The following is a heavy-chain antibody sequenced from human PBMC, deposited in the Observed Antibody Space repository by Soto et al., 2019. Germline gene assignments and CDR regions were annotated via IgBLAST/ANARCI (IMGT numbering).Heavy chain of an antibody. J-gene: IGHJ4*02. V-gene: IGHV3-30*18. CDR2: ISYDGSNK. Sequence: GGSLRLSCAASGFTFSSYGMHWVRQAPGKELEWVAVISYDGSNKYYADSVKGRFTISRDNSKNTLYLQMNSLRAEDTAVYYCAKDLPVYYGGNSPDSTLFDYWGQGTLVTVSS. D-gene: IGHD4-17*01. CDR1: GFTFSSYG. CDR3: AKDLPVYYGGNSPDSTLFDY.